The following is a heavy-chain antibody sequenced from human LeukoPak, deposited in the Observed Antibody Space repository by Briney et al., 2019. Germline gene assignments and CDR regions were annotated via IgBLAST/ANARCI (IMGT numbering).Heavy chain of an antibody. CDR1: GGSISSGDYY. J-gene: IGHJ6*02. D-gene: IGHD2-15*01. CDR2: IYYSGST. V-gene: IGHV4-30-4*01. Sequence: SETLSLTCTVSGGSISSGDYYWSWIRQPPGEGLEWIGYIYYSGSTYYNPSLKSRVTISVDTSKNQFSLKLSSVTAADTAVYYCARGGGLYYYYGMDVWGQGTTVTVSS. CDR3: ARGGGLYYYYGMDV.